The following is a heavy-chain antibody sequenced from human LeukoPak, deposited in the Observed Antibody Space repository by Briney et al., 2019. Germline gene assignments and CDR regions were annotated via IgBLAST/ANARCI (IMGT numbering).Heavy chain of an antibody. V-gene: IGHV3-23*01. CDR3: AKDRGNYYYGMDV. J-gene: IGHJ6*02. D-gene: IGHD3-10*01. CDR2: ISGGDGPT. Sequence: SGGSLRLSCAASGFTFSYYAMNWVRQAPGKGLEWVSGISGGDGPTFYADSVKGRFTISRDNSKNTLFLEMDSVRPEDTAVYFCAKDRGNYYYGMDVWGQGNPGHRLL. CDR1: GFTFSYYA.